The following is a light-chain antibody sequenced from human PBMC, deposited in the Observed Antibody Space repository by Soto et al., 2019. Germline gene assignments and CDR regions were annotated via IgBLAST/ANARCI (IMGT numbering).Light chain of an antibody. J-gene: IGKJ1*01. Sequence: IQMTQSPSTLSASVGDRVTITCRSSQSISRWLAWYQQKPGKAPKLLIYKASTLQSGVPSSFSGSASGTEITLPISCLQPDDFATSCCQQYNSNFSPWTFGQGNKVEIK. CDR3: QQYNSNFSPWT. V-gene: IGKV1-5*03. CDR1: QSISRW. CDR2: KAS.